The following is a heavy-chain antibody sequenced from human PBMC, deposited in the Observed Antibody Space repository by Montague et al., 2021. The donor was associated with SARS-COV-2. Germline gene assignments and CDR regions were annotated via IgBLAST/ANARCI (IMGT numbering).Heavy chain of an antibody. Sequence: SETLSLTCTVSGGSISSYYWTWIRQPPGKGLESIGYIYHNGSTKYNPSLKSRVTISVDTSKNQFSLKLSSVSVADTAVDYCARGGGNSADYYNYTIDVWGQGTTVTVFS. CDR2: IYHNGST. CDR1: GGSISSYY. V-gene: IGHV4-59*01. D-gene: IGHD4-23*01. CDR3: ARGGGNSADYYNYTIDV. J-gene: IGHJ6*02.